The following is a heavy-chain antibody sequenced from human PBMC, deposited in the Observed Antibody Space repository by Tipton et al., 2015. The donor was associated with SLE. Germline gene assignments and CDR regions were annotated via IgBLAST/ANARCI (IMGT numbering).Heavy chain of an antibody. D-gene: IGHD6-13*01. J-gene: IGHJ6*03. CDR2: IYYSGST. V-gene: IGHV4-59*12. Sequence: TLSLTCTVSGGSISSYYWSWIRQPPGKGLEWIGYIYYSGSTNYNPSLKSRVTISVDTSKSHFSLRLSSVTAADTAVYFCARGRSSSWSPDYYYYMDVWGKGTTVTVSS. CDR3: ARGRSSSWSPDYYYYMDV. CDR1: GGSISSYY.